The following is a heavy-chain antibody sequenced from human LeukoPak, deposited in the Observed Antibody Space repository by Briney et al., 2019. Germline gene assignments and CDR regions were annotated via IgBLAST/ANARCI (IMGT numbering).Heavy chain of an antibody. CDR3: AKSYFDYSTYYSYYFNL. D-gene: IGHD4-11*01. CDR2: VYTSGST. J-gene: IGHJ4*02. V-gene: IGHV4-4*09. Sequence: PETLSLTCTVSGGSISGGYWSWIRQPPGRGLEWIGYVYTSGSTNYNPSLKSRVTISVDTSKSQFALKLSSVTAADTAVYYCAKSYFDYSTYYSYYFNLWGQGALVTVSS. CDR1: GGSISGGY.